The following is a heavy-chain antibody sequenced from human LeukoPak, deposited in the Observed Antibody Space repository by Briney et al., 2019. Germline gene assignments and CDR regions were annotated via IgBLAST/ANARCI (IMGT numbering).Heavy chain of an antibody. D-gene: IGHD4-11*01. Sequence: HSGGSLRLSCAASGFTFSSQAMSWVRQAPGKGLEWVSTINNSGGSTYYADSVKGRFTISRDNARNTLYLQLNSLRAVDTAVYYCAQGYTNYIYWGQGTLVTVSS. CDR1: GFTFSSQA. V-gene: IGHV3-23*01. CDR2: INNSGGST. CDR3: AQGYTNYIY. J-gene: IGHJ4*02.